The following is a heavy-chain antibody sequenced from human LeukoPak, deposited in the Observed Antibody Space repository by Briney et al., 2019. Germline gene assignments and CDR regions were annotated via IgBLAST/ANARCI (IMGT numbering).Heavy chain of an antibody. V-gene: IGHV1-18*01. Sequence: ASVKVSCKASGYTFTSYGISWVRQAPGQGLEWMGWISAYNGNTNYAQKLQGRVTMTTDTSTSTAYMELRSLRSDDTAVYYCAREYSSSWYPSHMDVWGKWTTVTVSS. CDR3: AREYSSSWYPSHMDV. CDR2: ISAYNGNT. J-gene: IGHJ6*03. D-gene: IGHD6-13*01. CDR1: GYTFTSYG.